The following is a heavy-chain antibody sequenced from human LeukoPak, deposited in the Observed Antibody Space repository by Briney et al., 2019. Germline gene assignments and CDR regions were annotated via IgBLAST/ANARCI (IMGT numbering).Heavy chain of an antibody. Sequence: GGSLRLSCAASGFTFSSYEMNWVRQAPGKGLEWVSYISSRGSTIYYADSVKGRFTISRDNAKNSLYLQMNSLRAEDTAVYYCARETSYCSGGSCYPGGFDYWGQGTLVTVSS. CDR1: GFTFSSYE. CDR3: ARETSYCSGGSCYPGGFDY. V-gene: IGHV3-48*03. D-gene: IGHD2-15*01. CDR2: ISSRGSTI. J-gene: IGHJ4*02.